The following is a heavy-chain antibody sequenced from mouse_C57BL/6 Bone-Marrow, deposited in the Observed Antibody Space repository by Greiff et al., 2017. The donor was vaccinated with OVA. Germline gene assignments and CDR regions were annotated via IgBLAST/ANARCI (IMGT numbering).Heavy chain of an antibody. J-gene: IGHJ4*01. Sequence: EVQLQESGPGLVKPSQSLSLTCSVTGYSITSGYYWNWIRQFPGNKLEWMGYISYDGSNNYNPSLKNRISITRDTSKNQFFLKVNSVTTEDTATYYCARALVADWGQGTSVTVSS. V-gene: IGHV3-6*01. D-gene: IGHD1-1*01. CDR2: ISYDGSN. CDR3: ARALVAD. CDR1: GYSITSGYY.